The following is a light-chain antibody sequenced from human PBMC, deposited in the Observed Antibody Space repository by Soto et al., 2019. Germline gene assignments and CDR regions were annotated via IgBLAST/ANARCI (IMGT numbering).Light chain of an antibody. CDR2: GVS. CDR3: SSHTTTGTLQV. Sequence: QSALTQPRSVSGSPGQSVTISCTGTSSDVGGYNYVSWYQQHPGKAPKLMLYGVSKRPSGVSDRFSGSKSGYRASLTISGLQAEDEADYYCSSHTTTGTLQVFGTGTKLTVL. V-gene: IGLV2-11*01. J-gene: IGLJ1*01. CDR1: SSDVGGYNY.